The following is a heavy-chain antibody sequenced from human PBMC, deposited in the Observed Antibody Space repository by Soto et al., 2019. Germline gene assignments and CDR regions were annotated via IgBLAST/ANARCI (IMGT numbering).Heavy chain of an antibody. CDR1: GGTFSSFINYP. V-gene: IGHV1-69*06. CDR2: IVPNVATV. D-gene: IGHD3-3*01. J-gene: IGHJ4*02. CDR3: ARRDTSGFLRYFDN. Sequence: QVQLVQSGAEVKKPGSSVKVSCKSSGGTFSSFINYPINWVRQAPGQGLEWMGGIVPNVATVNYAQKFRGKVTITADKSTGTAYMELSSLRSEDTALYYCARRDTSGFLRYFDNWGQGTQVTVSS.